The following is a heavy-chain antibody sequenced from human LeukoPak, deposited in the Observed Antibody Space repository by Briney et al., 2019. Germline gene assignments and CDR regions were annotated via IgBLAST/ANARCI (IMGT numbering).Heavy chain of an antibody. D-gene: IGHD1-26*01. V-gene: IGHV3-23*01. Sequence: PGGSLTLSCAASGVTFSSHGMSWVRQAPGKGLEWVSSITDSGSGTCYADSVKGRFTMSRDNSKNTLYLQMNSLRAEDTAVYYCAKNLLGSESFSWYFDLWGRGTLVTVSS. CDR3: AKNLLGSESFSWYFDL. J-gene: IGHJ2*01. CDR1: GVTFSSHG. CDR2: ITDSGSGT.